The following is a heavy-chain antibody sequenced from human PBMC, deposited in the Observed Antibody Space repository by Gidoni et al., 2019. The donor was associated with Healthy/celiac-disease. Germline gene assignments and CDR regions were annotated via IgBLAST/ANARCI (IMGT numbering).Heavy chain of an antibody. J-gene: IGHJ5*02. CDR1: GFTFSSYA. CDR3: AKSPYDFHNWFDP. CDR2: ISGSGGST. D-gene: IGHD3-3*01. Sequence: EVQLLESGGGLVQPGGSLRFSCAASGFTFSSYAMSWVRQAPGKGLEWVSAISGSGGSTYYADSVKGRFTISRDNAKNTLYLQMNSLRAEDTAVYYCAKSPYDFHNWFDPWGQGTLVTVSS. V-gene: IGHV3-23*01.